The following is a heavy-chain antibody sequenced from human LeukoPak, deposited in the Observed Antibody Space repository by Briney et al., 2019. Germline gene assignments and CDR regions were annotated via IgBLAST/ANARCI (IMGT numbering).Heavy chain of an antibody. CDR1: GYTFTSYG. CDR2: INPNSGGT. V-gene: IGHV1-18*01. CDR3: ARELGELLACMDV. Sequence: ASVKVSCKASGYTFTSYGISWVRQAPGQGLEWMGWINPNSGGTNYAQKLQGRVTMTTDTSTSTAYMELRSLRSDDTAVYYCARELGELLACMDVWGQGTTVTVSS. D-gene: IGHD3-10*01. J-gene: IGHJ6*02.